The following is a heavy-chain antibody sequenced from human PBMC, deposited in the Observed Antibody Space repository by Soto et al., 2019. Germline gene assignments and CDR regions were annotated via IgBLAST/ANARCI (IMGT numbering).Heavy chain of an antibody. J-gene: IGHJ4*02. CDR1: GFTFSDYY. CDR3: AREERPSSSWYVHRDY. Sequence: GGSLRLSCAASGFTFSDYYMSWIRQAPGKGLEWVSYISSSGSTIYYADSVKGRFTISRDNAKNSLYLQMNSLRAEDTAVYYCAREERPSSSWYVHRDYWGQGTLVTVSS. CDR2: ISSSGSTI. V-gene: IGHV3-11*01. D-gene: IGHD6-13*01.